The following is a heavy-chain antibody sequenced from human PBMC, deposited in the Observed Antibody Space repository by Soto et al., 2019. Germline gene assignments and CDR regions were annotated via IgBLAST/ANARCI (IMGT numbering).Heavy chain of an antibody. D-gene: IGHD5-18*01. J-gene: IGHJ5*02. CDR3: ARVGYSYGYYWFDP. V-gene: IGHV4-59*01. CDR2: IYYSGST. Sequence: QVQLQESGPGLVKPSETLSLTCTVSGGSISSYYWSWIRQPPGKGLEWIGYIYYSGSTNYNPSLKSRVTISVDTSKNQFSLKLSSVTAADTAVYYCARVGYSYGYYWFDPWGQGTVVTVSS. CDR1: GGSISSYY.